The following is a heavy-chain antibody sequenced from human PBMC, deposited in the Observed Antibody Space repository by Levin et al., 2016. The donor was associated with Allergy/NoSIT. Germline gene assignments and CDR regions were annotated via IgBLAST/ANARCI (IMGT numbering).Heavy chain of an antibody. CDR2: ISGSGGST. CDR3: AKGNEGRGWHGGDWFDS. V-gene: IGHV3-23*01. D-gene: IGHD6-19*01. J-gene: IGHJ5*01. Sequence: VRQAPGKGLEWVSGISGSGGSTFYADSVKGRFTISRDNSKNTVYLQMNSLRVEDTAVYYCAKGNEGRGWHGGDWFDSWGQGSLVTVSS.